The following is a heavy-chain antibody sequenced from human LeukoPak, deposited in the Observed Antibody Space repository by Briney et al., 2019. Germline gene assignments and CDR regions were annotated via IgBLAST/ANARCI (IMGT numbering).Heavy chain of an antibody. D-gene: IGHD3-3*01. CDR3: ARVHYDFWSGLGYFDY. Sequence: ASVKVSCKASGYTFTSYGISWVRQAPGQGLEWMGWISAYNGNTNYAQKPQGRVTMTTDTSTSTAYMELRSLRSDDTAVYYCARVHYDFWSGLGYFDYWGQGTLVTVSS. V-gene: IGHV1-18*01. J-gene: IGHJ4*02. CDR2: ISAYNGNT. CDR1: GYTFTSYG.